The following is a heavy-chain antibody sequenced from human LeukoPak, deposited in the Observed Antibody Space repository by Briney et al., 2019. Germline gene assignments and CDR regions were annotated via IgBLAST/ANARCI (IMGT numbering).Heavy chain of an antibody. V-gene: IGHV4-34*01. CDR1: GGSFSGYY. J-gene: IGHJ4*02. CDR3: ARGSLNITMIVVVLFDY. CDR2: INHSGST. D-gene: IGHD3-22*01. Sequence: SETLSLTCAVYGGSFSGYYWSWIRQPPGKGLEWIGEINHSGSTNYNPSLKSRVTISVDTSKNQFSLKLSSVTAADTAVYYCARGSLNITMIVVVLFDYWGQGTLVTASS.